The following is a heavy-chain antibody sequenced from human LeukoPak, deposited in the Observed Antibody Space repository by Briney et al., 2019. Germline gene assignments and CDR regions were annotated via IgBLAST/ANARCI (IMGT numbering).Heavy chain of an antibody. Sequence: SETLSLTCTVSGGSISSYYWSWIRQPPGKGLEWIGEINHSGSTNYNPSLKSRVTISVDTSKNQFSLKLSSVTAADTAVYYCARLGRWLQFLDYWGQGTLVTVSS. J-gene: IGHJ4*02. CDR1: GGSISSYY. CDR3: ARLGRWLQFLDY. V-gene: IGHV4-34*01. D-gene: IGHD5-24*01. CDR2: INHSGST.